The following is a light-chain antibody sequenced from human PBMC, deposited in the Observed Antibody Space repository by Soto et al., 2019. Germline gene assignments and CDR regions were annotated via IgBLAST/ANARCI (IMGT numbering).Light chain of an antibody. V-gene: IGKV3-11*01. J-gene: IGKJ5*01. CDR2: DAS. Sequence: ETVMTQPLATLSVSPGERATLSCRASQSVNSNLAWYRQKPGQAPRLVIFDASNRANGVPARFGGSGSGTDFTLTINSLEPEDFAVYYCQQRNVWPPIPFGQGTLLEIK. CDR3: QQRNVWPPIP. CDR1: QSVNSN.